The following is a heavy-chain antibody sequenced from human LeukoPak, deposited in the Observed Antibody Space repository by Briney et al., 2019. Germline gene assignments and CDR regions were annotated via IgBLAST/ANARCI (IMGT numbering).Heavy chain of an antibody. CDR1: GGSISSYY. J-gene: IGHJ5*02. D-gene: IGHD2-2*01. V-gene: IGHV4-59*01. CDR3: ARGTVVAPGSFDP. CDR2: IYYTGFT. Sequence: SETLSLTCAVSGGSISSYYWRWIRQPPGKGLEWIGYIYYTGFTNYNPSHKSRVTMSVDTSKNQLSLELTSVTAADTAMYFCARGTVVAPGSFDPWGQGTLVTVSS.